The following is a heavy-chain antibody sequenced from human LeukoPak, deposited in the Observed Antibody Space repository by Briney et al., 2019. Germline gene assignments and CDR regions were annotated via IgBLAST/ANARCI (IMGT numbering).Heavy chain of an antibody. D-gene: IGHD3/OR15-3a*01. CDR2: ISYDGSNK. J-gene: IGHJ4*02. V-gene: IGHV3-30*18. Sequence: GGSLRLSCAASGFTFSSYGMHWVRQAPGKGLEWVAVISYDGSNKYYADSVKGRFTISRDNSKNTLYLQMNSLRAEDTAVYYCAKDGLDYWGQGTLVTVSS. CDR1: GFTFSSYG. CDR3: AKDGLDY.